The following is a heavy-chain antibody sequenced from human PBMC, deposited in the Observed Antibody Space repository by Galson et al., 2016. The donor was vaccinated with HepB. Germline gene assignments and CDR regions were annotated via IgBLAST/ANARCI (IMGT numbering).Heavy chain of an antibody. V-gene: IGHV4-61*02. CDR1: GDSISSGNYY. Sequence: TLSLTCTVSGDSISSGNYYWSWIRQPAGKGLEWIGRFYTGGTIDYNPSLRSRVTISVATSKNQLSLRLSSVTAADTAVYYCAREPALRGQFEWLLGVYWGRGTLVAVSS. CDR2: FYTGGTI. D-gene: IGHD3-9*01. CDR3: AREPALRGQFEWLLGVY. J-gene: IGHJ4*02.